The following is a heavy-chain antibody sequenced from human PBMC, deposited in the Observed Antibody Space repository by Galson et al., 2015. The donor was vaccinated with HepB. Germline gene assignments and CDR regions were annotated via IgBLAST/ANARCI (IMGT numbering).Heavy chain of an antibody. V-gene: IGHV4-59*01. CDR1: GGSISSYY. Sequence: SETLSLTCTVSGGSISSYYWSWIRQPPGKGLEWIGYIYYSGSTNYNPSLKSRVTISVDTSKNQFSLKLSSVTAADTAVYYCARGRIRNYYDSSGYYVWFDPWGQGTLVTVSS. J-gene: IGHJ5*02. D-gene: IGHD3-22*01. CDR3: ARGRIRNYYDSSGYYVWFDP. CDR2: IYYSGST.